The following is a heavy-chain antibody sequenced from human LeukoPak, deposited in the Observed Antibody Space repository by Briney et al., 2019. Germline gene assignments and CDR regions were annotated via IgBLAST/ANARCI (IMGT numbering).Heavy chain of an antibody. D-gene: IGHD4-17*01. V-gene: IGHV3-15*01. CDR1: GFTFSNAW. Sequence: GGSLRLSCAASGFTFSNAWMNWVRQAPGKGLEWVGRIKRKSDGGTTDYAAPVKGRFIISKDDSKNTVSLQMNSLKAEDTAVYYCSADLGEADGGYHYGLDVWGQGTTVTVSS. CDR2: IKRKSDGGTT. J-gene: IGHJ6*02. CDR3: SADLGEADGGYHYGLDV.